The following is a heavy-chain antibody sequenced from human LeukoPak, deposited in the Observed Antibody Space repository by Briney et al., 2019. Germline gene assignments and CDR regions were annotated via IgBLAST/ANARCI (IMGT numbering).Heavy chain of an antibody. CDR2: IWFDGSNK. CDR1: GFTFSSFG. CDR3: AKAVAATGHYYFGMDV. V-gene: IGHV3-33*06. D-gene: IGHD6-19*01. J-gene: IGHJ6*02. Sequence: GGSLRLSCTASGFTFSSFGMHWVRQAPGKGLEWVAVIWFDGSNKYYADSVKGRLTISRDNSKSTLYLQMNSLRAEVTAVYSCAKAVAATGHYYFGMDVWGQGTTVTVPS.